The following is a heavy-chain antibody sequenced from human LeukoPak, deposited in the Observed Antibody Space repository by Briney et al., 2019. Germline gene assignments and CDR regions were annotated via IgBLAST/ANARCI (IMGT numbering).Heavy chain of an antibody. J-gene: IGHJ4*02. D-gene: IGHD3-9*01. CDR3: AARYFDWFDY. Sequence: GAAVKVSCKVSGYTLTELSMHWVRQAPGKGLEWMGGFDPEDGETIYSQKFQGRVTMPEETSTDTAYMELSSLRSEDTAVYYCAARYFDWFDYWGQGTLVTVSS. CDR2: FDPEDGET. CDR1: GYTLTELS. V-gene: IGHV1-24*01.